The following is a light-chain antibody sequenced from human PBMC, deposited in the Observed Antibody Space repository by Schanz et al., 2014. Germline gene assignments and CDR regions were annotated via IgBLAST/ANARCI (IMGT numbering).Light chain of an antibody. J-gene: IGKJ4*01. CDR2: DAS. CDR1: QDISNH. Sequence: DIQMTQSPSSLSASVGDRVTITCQASQDISNHLNWYQQKPGKAPKLLIYDASSLETGVPSRFSGSGSGTDFSFTISSLQPEDIATYYCQQYDNLPLTFGGGTKVEIK. V-gene: IGKV1-33*01. CDR3: QQYDNLPLT.